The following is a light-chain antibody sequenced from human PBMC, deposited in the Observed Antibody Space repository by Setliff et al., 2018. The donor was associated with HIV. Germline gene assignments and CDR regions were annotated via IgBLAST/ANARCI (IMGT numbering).Light chain of an antibody. CDR2: DVN. V-gene: IGLV2-11*01. Sequence: QSVLTQPRSVSGSPGQSVTISCTTTSADVGGYDSVSWYQQLPGKAPKLMLYDVNKRPSGIPDRFSGSKSGNAASLTISGLQAADEADYYCCSYGGPSTFYVFGTGTKVTVL. CDR1: SADVGGYDS. CDR3: CSYGGPSTFYV. J-gene: IGLJ1*01.